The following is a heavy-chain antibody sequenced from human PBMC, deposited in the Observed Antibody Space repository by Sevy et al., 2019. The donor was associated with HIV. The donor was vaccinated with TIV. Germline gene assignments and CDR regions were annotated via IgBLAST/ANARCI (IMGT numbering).Heavy chain of an antibody. Sequence: GGSLRLSCAASGLTFSSYAMSWVRQAPGKGLEWVSDISGSGANTYYADSVKGRFTISRDNSKNTLYLQMNSLRAEDTALYSCAKDRGGSYPNDAFDIWGQGTMVTVSS. J-gene: IGHJ3*02. CDR3: AKDRGGSYPNDAFDI. V-gene: IGHV3-23*01. CDR2: ISGSGANT. D-gene: IGHD1-26*01. CDR1: GLTFSSYA.